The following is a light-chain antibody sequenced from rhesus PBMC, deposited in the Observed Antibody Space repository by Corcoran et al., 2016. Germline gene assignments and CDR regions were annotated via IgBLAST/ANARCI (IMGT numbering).Light chain of an antibody. CDR1: QSIRSW. CDR2: KAS. V-gene: IGKV1-22*01. Sequence: DIQMTQSPSSLSASVGDTVTITCRASQSIRSWLAWYQQKPGKAPKLLIYKASTLESGVPSRFSGSGSGTDFTPTISSLGSEDFASYHCQQYSSHPWTFGQGTKVEIK. J-gene: IGKJ1*01. CDR3: QQYSSHPWT.